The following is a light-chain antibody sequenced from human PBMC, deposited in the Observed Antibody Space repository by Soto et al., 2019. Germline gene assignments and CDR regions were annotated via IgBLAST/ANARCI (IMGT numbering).Light chain of an antibody. V-gene: IGKV3-15*01. CDR1: ESVSSN. J-gene: IGKJ1*01. Sequence: IVMRQSPATLSVSPGESATLFCRASESVSSNLAWYQQKPGQAPRLLIYGASTRATGIPARFSGSGSGTEFTLTSSSLQSEDLAVYHCQQYNKWPLAFGQGTKVEIK. CDR3: QQYNKWPLA. CDR2: GAS.